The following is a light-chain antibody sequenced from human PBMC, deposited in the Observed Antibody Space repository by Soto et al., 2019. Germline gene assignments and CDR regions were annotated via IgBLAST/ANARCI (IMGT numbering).Light chain of an antibody. J-gene: IGLJ3*02. V-gene: IGLV4-69*01. CDR2: FNSDGSH. CDR3: QNWDTGIQV. Sequence: QPVLTQSPSASASLGASVKLTCTLSSGHSSYAIAWHQQQPEKGPRYLMKFNSDGSHSKGDGIPDRFSGSSSGAERYLTISSLQSEDEADYYCQNWDTGIQVFGGGTKLTVL. CDR1: SGHSSYA.